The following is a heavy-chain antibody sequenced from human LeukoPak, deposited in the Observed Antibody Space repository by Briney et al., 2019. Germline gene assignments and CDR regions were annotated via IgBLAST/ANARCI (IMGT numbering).Heavy chain of an antibody. CDR3: ARVWVDHPHDALDL. Sequence: ASVKVSCKTSGYTFTGYGIVWVRQAPGQGLEWMGRISAYNGNTIYAQKLQGRVTMTTDTSTSTVYMELRSLRSDDTAVYYCARVWVDHPHDALDLWGQGTMVTVSS. CDR1: GYTFTGYG. D-gene: IGHD3-16*01. J-gene: IGHJ3*01. CDR2: ISAYNGNT. V-gene: IGHV1-18*01.